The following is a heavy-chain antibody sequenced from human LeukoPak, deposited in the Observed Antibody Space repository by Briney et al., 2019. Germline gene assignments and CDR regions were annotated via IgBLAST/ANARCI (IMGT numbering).Heavy chain of an antibody. CDR2: INHSGST. D-gene: IGHD3-10*01. Sequence: PSETLSLTCAVYGGSFSGYYWSWIRQPPGKGLGWIGEINHSGSTNYNPSLKSRVTISVDTSKNQFSLKLSSVTAADTAVYYCARGRRPSAGSYLSFYYYYYMDVWGKGTTVTVSS. J-gene: IGHJ6*03. CDR3: ARGRRPSAGSYLSFYYYYYMDV. CDR1: GGSFSGYY. V-gene: IGHV4-34*01.